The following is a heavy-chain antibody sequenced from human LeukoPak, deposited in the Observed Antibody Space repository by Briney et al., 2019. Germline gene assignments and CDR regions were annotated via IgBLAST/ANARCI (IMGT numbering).Heavy chain of an antibody. CDR3: ARQWIQLWTIFDY. Sequence: SETLSLTCTVSGGSISSSSYYWGWIRQPPGKGLEWIGSIYYSGSTYYNPSLKSRVTISVDTSKNQSSLKLSSVTAADTAVYYCARQWIQLWTIFDYWGQGTLVTVSS. D-gene: IGHD5-18*01. CDR2: IYYSGST. J-gene: IGHJ4*02. CDR1: GGSISSSSYY. V-gene: IGHV4-39*01.